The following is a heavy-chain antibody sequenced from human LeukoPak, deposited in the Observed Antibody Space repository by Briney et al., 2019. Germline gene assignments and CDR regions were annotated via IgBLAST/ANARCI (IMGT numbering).Heavy chain of an antibody. CDR1: GASLSSFY. V-gene: IGHV4-59*01. Sequence: PPETLSLTCTVSGASLSSFYWSWIRQPPGKGLEWIGYIYYSGSTRYNPSLKSRVSISVDTSKNQFSLKLSSVTAADTAVYYCARVGILRFPSNWFDPWGQGTLVTVSS. CDR3: ARVGILRFPSNWFDP. J-gene: IGHJ5*02. CDR2: IYYSGST. D-gene: IGHD3-3*01.